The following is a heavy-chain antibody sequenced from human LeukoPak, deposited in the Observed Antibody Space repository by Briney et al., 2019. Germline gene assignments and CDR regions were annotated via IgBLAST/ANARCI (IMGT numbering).Heavy chain of an antibody. CDR1: GFTFSSYG. V-gene: IGHV3-30*02. CDR2: IRYDGSNK. CDR3: ARDSVGATKYYYYYMDV. J-gene: IGHJ6*03. D-gene: IGHD1-26*01. Sequence: GGSLRLSCAASGFTFSSYGMHWVRQAPGKGLEWVAFIRYDGSNKYYADSVKGRFTISRDNSKNTLYLQMNSLRAEDTAVYYCARDSVGATKYYYYYMDVWGKGTTVTVSS.